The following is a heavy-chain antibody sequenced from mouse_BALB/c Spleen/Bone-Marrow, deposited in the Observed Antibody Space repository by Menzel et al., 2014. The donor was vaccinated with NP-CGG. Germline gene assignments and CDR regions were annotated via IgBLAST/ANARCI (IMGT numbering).Heavy chain of an antibody. CDR1: GYTFSSYG. Sequence: EVQGVESGPELVKPGASVKMSCKASGYTFSSYGLNWVKQKPGQGLEWIGFINPYNDDTKPSEKFEDKATLISDKSSSTAYMELSSLTSEDSAVYYCVRSGWLLRVSYALDYWGPGTSVTVSS. D-gene: IGHD2-3*01. CDR3: VRSGWLLRVSYALDY. CDR2: INPYNDDT. V-gene: IGHV1-14*01. J-gene: IGHJ4*01.